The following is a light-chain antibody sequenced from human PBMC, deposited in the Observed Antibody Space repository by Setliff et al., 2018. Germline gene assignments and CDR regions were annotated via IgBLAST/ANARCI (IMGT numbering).Light chain of an antibody. V-gene: IGLV2-11*01. CDR1: SSDVGGYNY. Sequence: QSVLTQPRSVSGSPGQPVTISCTGTSSDVGGYNYVSWYQQHPGKAPKLMIYDVSKRPSGVPDRFSGSKSGYTASLTISGLQTEDEADYYCCSYAGSYTLIFGGGTKVTVL. J-gene: IGLJ2*01. CDR3: CSYAGSYTLI. CDR2: DVS.